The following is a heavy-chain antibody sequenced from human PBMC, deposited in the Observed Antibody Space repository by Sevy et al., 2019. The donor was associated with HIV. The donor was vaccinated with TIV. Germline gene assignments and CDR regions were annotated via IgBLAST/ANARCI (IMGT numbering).Heavy chain of an antibody. V-gene: IGHV3-23*01. D-gene: IGHD3-22*01. CDR3: AKDVVGGYYDSSGYSDH. J-gene: IGHJ4*02. Sequence: GGSLRLSCAASGFTFTEFVMSWVRQAPGKGLEWVSTINSGGGSTYYADSVKGRFTISRDNSQNKLDLQMNSLRAEETAVYYCAKDVVGGYYDSSGYSDHWGQGTLVTVSS. CDR2: INSGGGST. CDR1: GFTFTEFV.